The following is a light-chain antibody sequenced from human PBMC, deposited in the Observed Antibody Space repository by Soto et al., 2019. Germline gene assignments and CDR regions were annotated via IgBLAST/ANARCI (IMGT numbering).Light chain of an antibody. J-gene: IGLJ2*01. Sequence: QSVLTQPPSASGTPGQRVTIPCSGRKSTIEINLIHRYHHLPGASPRLLIFNTDQRPSGVPDRFSASKSGTSASLAISGLRSEDEADYYCTATDDRLTGPVFGGGTKVTVL. CDR1: KSTIEINL. CDR3: TATDDRLTGPV. CDR2: NTD. V-gene: IGLV1-47*02.